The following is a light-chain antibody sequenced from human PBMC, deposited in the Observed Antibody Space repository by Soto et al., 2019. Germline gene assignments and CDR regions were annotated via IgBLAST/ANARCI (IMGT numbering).Light chain of an antibody. J-gene: IGLJ3*02. Sequence: QSVLTQPPSVSGAPGQRVTISCSGSNSNIGTGYDVHWYQQLPGTAPKLLIYANTNRPSGVPDRFSGSQSGTSASLAITGLQAEDEADYYCQSFDSSLSGWAFGGGTQLTVL. CDR2: ANT. CDR1: NSNIGTGYD. CDR3: QSFDSSLSGWA. V-gene: IGLV1-40*01.